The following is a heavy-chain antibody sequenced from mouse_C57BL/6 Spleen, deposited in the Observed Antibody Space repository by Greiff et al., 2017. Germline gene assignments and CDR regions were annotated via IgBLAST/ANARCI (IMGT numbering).Heavy chain of an antibody. Sequence: ESGPGLVKPSQSLSLTCSVTGYSITSGYYWNWIRQFPGNKLEWMGYISYDGSNNYNPSLKNRISITRDTSKNQFFLKLNSVTTEDTSTYYCAGDGYYVDYYAMDYWGQGTSVTVSS. D-gene: IGHD2-3*01. CDR1: GYSITSGYY. CDR2: ISYDGSN. J-gene: IGHJ4*01. V-gene: IGHV3-6*01. CDR3: AGDGYYVDYYAMDY.